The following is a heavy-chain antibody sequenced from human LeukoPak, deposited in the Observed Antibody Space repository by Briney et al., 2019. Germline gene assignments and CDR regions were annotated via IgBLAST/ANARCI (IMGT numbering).Heavy chain of an antibody. CDR2: IIPIFGTA. V-gene: IGHV1-69*05. CDR3: ATCGGDCYFDY. D-gene: IGHD2-21*02. J-gene: IGHJ4*02. Sequence: SVKVSCKASGGTFSSYAISWVRQAPGQGREWMGGIIPIFGTANYAQKFQGRVTITTDESTSTAYMELSSLRSEDTAVYYCATCGGDCYFDYWGQGTLVTVSS. CDR1: GGTFSSYA.